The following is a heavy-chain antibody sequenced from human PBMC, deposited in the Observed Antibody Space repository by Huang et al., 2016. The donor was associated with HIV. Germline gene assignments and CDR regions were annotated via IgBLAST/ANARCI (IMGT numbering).Heavy chain of an antibody. D-gene: IGHD2-2*01. CDR3: ARQAYCSSTACYRFDS. J-gene: IGHJ4*02. Sequence: QLQLQETGPGLVKPLETLTLTCTVSGGPLSSDYYYLGWIRRPPGKGLEWIGSLYFSGSTYYNPSFKSRVTRSVDSSKNQVSLKLNSVTAADTAGYFCARQAYCSSTACYRFDSWGQGMLVTVSS. CDR1: GGPLSSDYYY. V-gene: IGHV4-39*01. CDR2: LYFSGST.